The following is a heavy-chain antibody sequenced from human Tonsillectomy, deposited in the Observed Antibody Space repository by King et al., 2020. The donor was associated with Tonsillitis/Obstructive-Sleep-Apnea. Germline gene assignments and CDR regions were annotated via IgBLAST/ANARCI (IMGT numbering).Heavy chain of an antibody. V-gene: IGHV3-7*01. CDR1: GFTFTTYW. CDR3: VRDLSYCSGGSCYDRFDY. J-gene: IGHJ4*02. Sequence: VQLVESGGGLVQPGGSLRLSCAGSGFTFTTYWMTWVRQAPGKGLEWVANRKRDGSGKNYVDSVKGRFTISRDNAKNSLYLQMNSLSAEDTAVYYWVRDLSYCSGGSCYDRFDYWGQGTLVTVSS. D-gene: IGHD2-15*01. CDR2: RKRDGSGK.